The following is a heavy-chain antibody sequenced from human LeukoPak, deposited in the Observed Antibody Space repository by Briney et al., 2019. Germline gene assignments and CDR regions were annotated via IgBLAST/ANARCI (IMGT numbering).Heavy chain of an antibody. J-gene: IGHJ4*02. Sequence: PGGSLRLSCGASGFTFGSYWMSWVRQAPGKGLEWVASIKQDGYEKYYVDSVKGRFIISRDNAENSLYVRMNSLRAEDTAIYYCARDGYCTGGSCYADYWGPGTLVTVSS. CDR2: IKQDGYEK. D-gene: IGHD2-15*01. CDR3: ARDGYCTGGSCYADY. CDR1: GFTFGSYW. V-gene: IGHV3-7*03.